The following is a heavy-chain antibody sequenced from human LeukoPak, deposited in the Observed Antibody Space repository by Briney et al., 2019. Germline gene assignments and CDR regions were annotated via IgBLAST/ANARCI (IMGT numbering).Heavy chain of an antibody. Sequence: GGSPRLSCATSGFIFSNYWMSWVRQAPGKGLEWVANIKQDGSEKYYVDSVKGRFTISRDNAKNSLYLQMDSLRAEDTAIYYCARDQEGSVAEDYWGQGTLVTVSS. J-gene: IGHJ4*02. CDR1: GFIFSNYW. CDR3: ARDQEGSVAEDY. V-gene: IGHV3-7*01. CDR2: IKQDGSEK.